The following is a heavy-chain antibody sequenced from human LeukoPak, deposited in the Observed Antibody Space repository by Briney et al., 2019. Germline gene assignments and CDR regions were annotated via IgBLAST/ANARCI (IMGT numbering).Heavy chain of an antibody. Sequence: SGTLSLTCGVSGGAISNTNWWNWVRQPPGKGLEWIGEIHYSGSTHYDPSLKSRVIISLDKSKNQFSLKLSSVTAADTAVYYCARMGTYYYDSRFDPWGQGTLVTVSS. CDR2: IHYSGST. CDR1: GGAISNTNW. V-gene: IGHV4-4*02. D-gene: IGHD3-22*01. CDR3: ARMGTYYYDSRFDP. J-gene: IGHJ5*02.